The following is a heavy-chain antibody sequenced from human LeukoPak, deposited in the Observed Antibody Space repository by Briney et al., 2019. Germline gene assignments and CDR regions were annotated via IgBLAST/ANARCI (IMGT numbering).Heavy chain of an antibody. Sequence: GGSLRLSCAASGFTFSNYAMAWVRQAPGKGLEWVSGLSGSGVNTFYAVSVKGRFTISRDNPKNTLYLQMNSLRAEDTAVYYCATEKGDSPDYWGQGILVTVSS. CDR2: LSGSGVNT. CDR1: GFTFSNYA. D-gene: IGHD3-16*01. J-gene: IGHJ4*02. CDR3: ATEKGDSPDY. V-gene: IGHV3-23*01.